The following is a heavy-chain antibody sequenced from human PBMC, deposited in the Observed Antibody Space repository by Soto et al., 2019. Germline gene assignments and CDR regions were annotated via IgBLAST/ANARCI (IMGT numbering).Heavy chain of an antibody. CDR2: IWYDGSNK. V-gene: IGHV3-33*01. Sequence: GGSLRLSCAASGFTFSSYGMHWVRQAPGKGLEWVAVIWYDGSNKYYADSVKGRFTISRDNSKNTLYLQMNSLRAEDTAVYYCARDALTFYDFWSGYRPNWFDPWGQGTLVTVSS. D-gene: IGHD3-3*01. J-gene: IGHJ5*02. CDR3: ARDALTFYDFWSGYRPNWFDP. CDR1: GFTFSSYG.